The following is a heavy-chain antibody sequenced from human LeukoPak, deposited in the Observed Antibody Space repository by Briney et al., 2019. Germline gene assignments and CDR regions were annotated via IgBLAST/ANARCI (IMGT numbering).Heavy chain of an antibody. CDR2: INPKSGGT. CDR1: GYTFTGYY. J-gene: IGHJ4*02. CDR3: AREAAAAGENYDY. Sequence: GASVKVSCKASGYTFTGYYMHWVRQAPGQGLEWMGWINPKSGGTNYAQKFQGRVTMTRDTSISTAYMELSRLRSDDTAVYYCAREAAAAGENYDYWGQGTLVTVSS. D-gene: IGHD6-13*01. V-gene: IGHV1-2*02.